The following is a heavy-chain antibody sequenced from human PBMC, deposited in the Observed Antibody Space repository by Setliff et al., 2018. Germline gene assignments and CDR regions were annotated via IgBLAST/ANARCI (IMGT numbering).Heavy chain of an antibody. CDR2: LYYGGTT. J-gene: IGHJ4*02. V-gene: IGHV4-59*01. CDR1: GASISGYY. D-gene: IGHD3-22*01. Sequence: LSLTCSVSGASISGYYWSWIRQSPGKGLEWIGSLYYGGTTSYNPSLKSRVTISVDTSKSQFSLRLSSVTAADTALYYCAREGDTSAYYYEGGFDYWGQGTMVTVSS. CDR3: AREGDTSAYYYEGGFDY.